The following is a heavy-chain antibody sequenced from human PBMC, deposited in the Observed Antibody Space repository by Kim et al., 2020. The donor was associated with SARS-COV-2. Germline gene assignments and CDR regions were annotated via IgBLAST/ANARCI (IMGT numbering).Heavy chain of an antibody. V-gene: IGHV3-11*05. D-gene: IGHD4-17*01. J-gene: IGHJ4*02. Sequence: SYTSYADSVKGRFTISRDNAKNSLYLQMNSLRAEDTAVYYCARDGAGFDYWGQGTLVTVSS. CDR3: ARDGAGFDY. CDR2: SYT.